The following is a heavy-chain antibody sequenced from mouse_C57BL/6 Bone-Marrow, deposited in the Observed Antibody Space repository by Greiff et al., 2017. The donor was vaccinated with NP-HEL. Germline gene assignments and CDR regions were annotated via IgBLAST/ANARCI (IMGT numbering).Heavy chain of an antibody. J-gene: IGHJ2*01. CDR2: IDPEDGDT. CDR3: TTRYYYGSSFYYFDY. V-gene: IGHV14-1*01. D-gene: IGHD1-1*01. Sequence: DVKLQESGAELVRPGASVKLSCTASGFNIKDYYMHWVKQRPEQGLEWIGRIDPEDGDTEYAPKFQGKATMTADTSSNTAYLQLSSLTSEDTAVYYCTTRYYYGSSFYYFDYWGQGTTLTVSS. CDR1: GFNIKDYY.